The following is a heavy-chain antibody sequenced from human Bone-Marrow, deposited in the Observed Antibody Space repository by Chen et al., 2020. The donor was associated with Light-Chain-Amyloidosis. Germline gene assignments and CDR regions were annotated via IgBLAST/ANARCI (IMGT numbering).Heavy chain of an antibody. Sequence: EVQLVESGGGLVQPGGSLSVSCAPSGFNFSSFCMSWVRQAPGKGLEWVSTVSGSTVSTYYACAVKGRFIISRDNSKSTLYLQMNSLSAGDTAVYVCTRKGGYFDFWGQGSLVTVSS. D-gene: IGHD3-22*01. CDR1: GFNFSSFC. CDR3: TRKGGYFDF. CDR2: VSGSTVST. J-gene: IGHJ4*02. V-gene: IGHV3-23*04.